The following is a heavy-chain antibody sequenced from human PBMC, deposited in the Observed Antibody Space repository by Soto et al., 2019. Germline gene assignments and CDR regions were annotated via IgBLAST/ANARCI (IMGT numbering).Heavy chain of an antibody. J-gene: IGHJ4*02. CDR3: ARHSRPGGSCYFIDY. D-gene: IGHD2-15*01. Sequence: SEPLSLTCTVSGGSISSSSYYWGWIRQPPGKGLEWIGSIYYSGSTYYNPSLKSRVTISVDTSKNQFSLKLSSVTAADTAVYYCARHSRPGGSCYFIDYWGQGTLVTVSS. V-gene: IGHV4-39*01. CDR2: IYYSGST. CDR1: GGSISSSSYY.